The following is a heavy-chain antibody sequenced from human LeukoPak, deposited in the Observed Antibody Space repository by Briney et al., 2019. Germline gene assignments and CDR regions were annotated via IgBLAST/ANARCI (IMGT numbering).Heavy chain of an antibody. D-gene: IGHD3-3*01. J-gene: IGHJ5*02. Sequence: ASVKVSCKASGYTFTGCYMHWVRQAPGQGLEWMGWINPNSGGTNYAQKFQGRVTMTRDTSISTAYMELSRLRSDDTAVYYCARTPYIGKSGPRFDPWGQGTLVTVSS. V-gene: IGHV1-2*02. CDR1: GYTFTGCY. CDR2: INPNSGGT. CDR3: ARTPYIGKSGPRFDP.